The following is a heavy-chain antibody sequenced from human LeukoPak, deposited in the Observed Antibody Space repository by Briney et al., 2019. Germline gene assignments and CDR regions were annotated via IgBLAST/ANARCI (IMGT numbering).Heavy chain of an antibody. CDR2: ISSSSSYI. V-gene: IGHV3-21*01. CDR3: ARVTRDGYHNDY. Sequence: GGSLRLSCAASGFTFSSYGMHWVRQAPGKGLEWVSSISSSSSYIYYADSVKGRFTNSRDNAKNSLYLQMNSLRAEDTAVYYCARVTRDGYHNDYWGQGTLVTVSS. J-gene: IGHJ4*02. CDR1: GFTFSSYG. D-gene: IGHD5-24*01.